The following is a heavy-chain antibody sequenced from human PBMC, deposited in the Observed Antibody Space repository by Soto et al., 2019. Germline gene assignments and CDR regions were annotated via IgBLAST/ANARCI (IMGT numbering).Heavy chain of an antibody. V-gene: IGHV1-69*13. CDR3: ASDGSPYYYDILTGYYPTYFDY. CDR2: IIPIFGTA. D-gene: IGHD3-9*01. J-gene: IGHJ4*02. CDR1: GGTFSSYA. Sequence: SVKVSCKASGGTFSSYAISWVRQAPGQGLEWMGGIIPIFGTANYAQKFQGRVTITADESTSTAYMELSSLRSEDTAVYYCASDGSPYYYDILTGYYPTYFDYWGQGTLVTVS.